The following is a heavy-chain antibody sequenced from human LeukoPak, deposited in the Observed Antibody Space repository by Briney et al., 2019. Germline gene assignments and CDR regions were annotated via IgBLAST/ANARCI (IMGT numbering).Heavy chain of an antibody. D-gene: IGHD1-14*01. V-gene: IGHV3-11*01. J-gene: IGHJ4*02. CDR3: ASSDNHKYYFDY. CDR1: GFTFSDYY. Sequence: GGSLRLSCAASGFTFSDYYMSWIRQAPGKGLEWVSYISSSGSTIYYADSVKGRFTISRDNAKNSLYLQMNSLRAEDTAVYYCASSDNHKYYFDYWGQGTLVTVSS. CDR2: ISSSGSTI.